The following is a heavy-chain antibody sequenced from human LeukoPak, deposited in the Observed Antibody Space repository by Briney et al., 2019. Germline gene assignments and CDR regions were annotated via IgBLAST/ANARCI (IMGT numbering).Heavy chain of an antibody. J-gene: IGHJ6*02. CDR1: GLTLDKYW. D-gene: IGHD2/OR15-2a*01. V-gene: IGHV3-7*01. CDR2: IRQDGREE. Sequence: GGSLRLSCVASGLTLDKYWMTWVRQAPGKGLEWVANIRQDGREEDLVDSVKGRFTISRDDATSSVYLQMSSVRVEDTAIYYCARGRFFYGWGMDVWGQGTTVTVS. CDR3: ARGRFFYGWGMDV.